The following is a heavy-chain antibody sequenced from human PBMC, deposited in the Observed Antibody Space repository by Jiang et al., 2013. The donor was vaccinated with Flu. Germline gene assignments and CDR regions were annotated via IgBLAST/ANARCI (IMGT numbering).Heavy chain of an antibody. CDR3: ARGGGAARRRTFDY. V-gene: IGHV4-59*01. Sequence: GPGLVKPSETLSLTCTVSGGSISSYYWSWIRQPPGKGLEWIGYIYYSGSTNYNPSLKSRVTISVDTSKNQFSLKLSSVTAADTAVYYCARGGGAARRRTFDYWGPGNPWSPSPQ. CDR1: GGSISSYY. J-gene: IGHJ4*02. CDR2: IYYSGST. D-gene: IGHD6-6*01.